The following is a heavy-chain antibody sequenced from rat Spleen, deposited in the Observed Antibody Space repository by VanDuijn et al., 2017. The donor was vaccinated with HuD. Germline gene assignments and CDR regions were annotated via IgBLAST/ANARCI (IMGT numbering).Heavy chain of an antibody. D-gene: IGHD1-6*01. CDR1: GFTFSNYG. Sequence: EVQLVESGGGLVQPGRSMKLSCAASGFTFSNYGMAWVRQAPKKGLEWVATISYDGYNTYYRDSVKGRFTVSRDNAKSTLYLQMDSLRSEDTATYYCARHTTAPEYWGQGVMVTVSS. V-gene: IGHV5-29*01. CDR3: ARHTTAPEY. CDR2: ISYDGYNT. J-gene: IGHJ2*01.